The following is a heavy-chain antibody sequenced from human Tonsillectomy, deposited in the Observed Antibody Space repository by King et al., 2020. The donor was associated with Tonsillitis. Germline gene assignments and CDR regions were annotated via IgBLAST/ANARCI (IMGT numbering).Heavy chain of an antibody. CDR1: GFSLSTSGMY. D-gene: IGHD6-19*01. CDR2: IDWGEGK. J-gene: IGHJ4*02. Sequence: QVTLKESGPALVKPTQTLTLTCTFSGFSLSTSGMYMSWIRQPPGKALEWLARIDWGEGKFYSTSLKTRLSISKDPSKNQVVLTMTNMDPVDTATYYCARGSSGTGLDYWGQGTLVTVSS. V-gene: IGHV2-70*04. CDR3: ARGSSGTGLDY.